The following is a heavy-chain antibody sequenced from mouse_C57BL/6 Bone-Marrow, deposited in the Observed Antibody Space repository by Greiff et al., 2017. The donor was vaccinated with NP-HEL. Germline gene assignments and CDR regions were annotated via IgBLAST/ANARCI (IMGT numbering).Heavy chain of an antibody. V-gene: IGHV1-81*01. J-gene: IGHJ4*01. CDR1: GYTFTSYG. CDR3: ARGRDYYGSSCYYYAMDY. CDR2: IYPRSGNT. D-gene: IGHD1-1*01. Sequence: QVQLQQSGAELARPGASVKLSCKASGYTFTSYGISWVKQRTGQGLEWIGEIYPRSGNTSYNEKFKGKATLTADKSSSTAYMELRSLTSEDSAVYFCARGRDYYGSSCYYYAMDYWGQGTSVTVSS.